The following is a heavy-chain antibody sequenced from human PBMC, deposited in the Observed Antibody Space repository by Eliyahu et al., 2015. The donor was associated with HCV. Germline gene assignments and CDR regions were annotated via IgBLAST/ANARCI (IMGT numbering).Heavy chain of an antibody. D-gene: IGHD4-23*01. Sequence: QVQLVESGGGVVQPGRSLRLSCAASGFTFSSYGMHWVRQAPGKGLEWVAVISYDGSNKYYADSVKGRFTISRDNSKNTLYLQMNSLRAEDTAVYYCADYGGNSLLSWGQGTLVTVSS. CDR2: ISYDGSNK. J-gene: IGHJ4*02. CDR3: ADYGGNSLLS. V-gene: IGHV3-30*03. CDR1: GFTFSSYG.